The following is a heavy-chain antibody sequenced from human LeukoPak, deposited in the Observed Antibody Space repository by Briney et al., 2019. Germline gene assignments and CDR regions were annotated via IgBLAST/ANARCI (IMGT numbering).Heavy chain of an antibody. CDR3: TREGVDVFDI. Sequence: GGSLRLSCAASGFTFSSYSMNWVRQAPGNGLEWVSSISSGSTYIYYADSVKGRFTISRDNTKNSLYLQMNSLRAEDTAVYYCTREGVDVFDIWGQGTMVTVSS. CDR1: GFTFSSYS. V-gene: IGHV3-21*01. CDR2: ISSGSTYI. J-gene: IGHJ3*02. D-gene: IGHD3-10*01.